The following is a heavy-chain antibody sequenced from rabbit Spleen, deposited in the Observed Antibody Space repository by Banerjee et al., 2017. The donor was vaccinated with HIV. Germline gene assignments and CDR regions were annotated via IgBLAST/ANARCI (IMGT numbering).Heavy chain of an antibody. CDR2: IYAGTTNNT. CDR3: ARDTGSSFSSYGMDL. D-gene: IGHD8-1*01. Sequence: EESGGDLVTPGASLTLTGTASGFSFNKNAYMCWVRQAPGKGLEWIACIYAGTTNNTYYASWAKGRFTISKTSSTTVTLQMTSLTAADTATYFCARDTGSSFSSYGMDLWGQGTLVTVS. V-gene: IGHV1S40*01. J-gene: IGHJ6*01. CDR1: GFSFNKNAY.